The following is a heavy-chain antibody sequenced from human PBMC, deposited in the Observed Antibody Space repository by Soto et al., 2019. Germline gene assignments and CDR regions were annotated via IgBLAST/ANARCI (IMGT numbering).Heavy chain of an antibody. J-gene: IGHJ5*02. V-gene: IGHV4-30-2*01. Sequence: QVQLQESGSRLVRPSQTLSLTCSVSGGSVNSGGYSWSWIRQPPGKGLEWIGFISPSGSPAYNPSLKSRVTISVDRSNNQISLEIPSVTAADTAVYYCTRGVLAWGPGTLVTVSS. CDR1: GGSVNSGGYS. CDR3: TRGVLA. D-gene: IGHD2-8*01. CDR2: ISPSGSP.